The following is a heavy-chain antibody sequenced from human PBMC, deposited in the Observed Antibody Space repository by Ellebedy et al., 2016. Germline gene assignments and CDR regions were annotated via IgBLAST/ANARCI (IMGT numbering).Heavy chain of an antibody. V-gene: IGHV3-21*01. J-gene: IGHJ3*02. CDR2: ISSTGNFI. Sequence: GESLKISXAVSGFPFGCHTMNWVRQAPGKGLEWLSSISSTGNFIYYGDSVKGRFTISRDTAKNSLYLQMDSLTVGDTAVYYCVKVGSGWSLNIWGQGTLVSVSS. CDR1: GFPFGCHT. D-gene: IGHD6-13*01. CDR3: VKVGSGWSLNI.